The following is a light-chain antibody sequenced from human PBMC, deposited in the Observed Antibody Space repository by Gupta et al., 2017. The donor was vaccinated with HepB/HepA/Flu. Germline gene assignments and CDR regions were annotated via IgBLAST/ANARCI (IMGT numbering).Light chain of an antibody. V-gene: IGLV3-1*01. Sequence: SYELTPPPSLSVPPGQPALITCSGDKLGDNYVCRSQQKPGKSPVLVIYQDNKRPSGIPERFSGSNSGNTATLTISGTQAMDEADYYCQAWDSSTAFGGGTKLTVL. CDR1: KLGDNY. CDR3: QAWDSSTA. CDR2: QDN. J-gene: IGLJ2*01.